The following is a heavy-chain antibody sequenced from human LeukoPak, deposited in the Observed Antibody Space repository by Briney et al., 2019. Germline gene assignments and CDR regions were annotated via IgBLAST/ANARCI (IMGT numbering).Heavy chain of an antibody. CDR1: GGSLSSSIYY. D-gene: IGHD5-18*01. CDR3: ARRSRREKLWHDMDV. J-gene: IGHJ6*02. V-gene: IGHV4-39*01. CDR2: IYNSAST. Sequence: SETLSLTCTVSGGSLSSSIYYWGWVRQPPGKGLEWIGSIYNSASTYYNPSLKSRVTISVDTSKNQFPLKLNSVTAADTAVYYCARRSRREKLWHDMDVWGQGTTVTVSS.